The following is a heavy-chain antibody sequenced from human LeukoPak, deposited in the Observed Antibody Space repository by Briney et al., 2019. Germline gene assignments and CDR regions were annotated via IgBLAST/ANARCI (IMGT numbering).Heavy chain of an antibody. Sequence: PSETLSLTCTVSGGSISSYYWSWIRQSAGKGLEWIGHIYTSGSTNCNPSLKSRVTTSLDTSKNQFSLELNSVTAADTAVYYCARCTSTTCYNFDYWGQGTLVTVSS. J-gene: IGHJ4*02. CDR3: ARCTSTTCYNFDY. V-gene: IGHV4-4*07. D-gene: IGHD2/OR15-2a*01. CDR1: GGSISSYY. CDR2: IYTSGST.